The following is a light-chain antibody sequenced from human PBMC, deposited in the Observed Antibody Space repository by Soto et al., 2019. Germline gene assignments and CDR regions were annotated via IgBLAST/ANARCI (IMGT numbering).Light chain of an antibody. CDR1: QSIVTY. Sequence: DIQMTQSPSSLSASVGDRVTITCRASQSIVTYLNWYLQKPGKAPKLLIYAASNLQSGVPSRFSGSGSGTDFTLTISSLQPEDFATYFCQQSHSTPPWTFGQGTKVDSK. J-gene: IGKJ1*01. CDR3: QQSHSTPPWT. CDR2: AAS. V-gene: IGKV1-39*01.